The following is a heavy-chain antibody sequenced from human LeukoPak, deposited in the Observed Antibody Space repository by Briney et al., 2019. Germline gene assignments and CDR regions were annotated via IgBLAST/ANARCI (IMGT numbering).Heavy chain of an antibody. CDR2: IYNGDSAT. D-gene: IGHD6-13*01. CDR1: GYSFTNYR. CDR3: ARRAAAGYYYYYYMDV. J-gene: IGHJ6*03. V-gene: IGHV5-51*01. Sequence: GESLKISCKGSGYSFTNYRLGWVRQIPGKGLGRMGIIYNGDSATSYSLCFQGQVTIPADKSISTAYLQWSSLKASDTAMYYCARRAAAGYYYYYYMDVWGKGTTVTISS.